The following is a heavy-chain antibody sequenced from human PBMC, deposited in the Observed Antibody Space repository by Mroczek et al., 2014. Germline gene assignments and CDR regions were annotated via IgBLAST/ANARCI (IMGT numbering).Heavy chain of an antibody. J-gene: IGHJ4*02. D-gene: IGHD3-3*01. CDR3: ARAASPDYDFWSGQGFDY. Sequence: VQLVESGPGLVKPSQTLSLTCTVSGGSISSGSYYWSWIRQPAGKGLEWIGRIYTSGSTNYNPSLKSRVTMSVDTSKNQFSLKLSSVTAADTAVYYCARAASPDYDFWSGQGFDYWGQGTLVTVSS. CDR2: IYTSGST. V-gene: IGHV4-61*02. CDR1: GGSISSGSYY.